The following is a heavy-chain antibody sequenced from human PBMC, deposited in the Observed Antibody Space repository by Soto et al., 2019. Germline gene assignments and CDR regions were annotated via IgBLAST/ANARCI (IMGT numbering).Heavy chain of an antibody. J-gene: IGHJ6*02. D-gene: IGHD1-1*01. V-gene: IGHV3-30-3*01. CDR1: GFSFDTYG. CDR2: ISYEGSNT. Sequence: GGSLRLSCVASGFSFDTYGIHWVRQAPGKGLQWVALISYEGSNTYYADSVRGRFTISRDNSKNTLYLQMNTLRPEDTGVYYCARVTPGNNLYYFSGLDFWGQGTSVTISS. CDR3: ARVTPGNNLYYFSGLDF.